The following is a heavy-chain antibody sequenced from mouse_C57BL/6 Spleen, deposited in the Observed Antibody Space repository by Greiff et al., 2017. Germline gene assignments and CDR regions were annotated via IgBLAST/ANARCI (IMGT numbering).Heavy chain of an antibody. CDR1: GYTFTDYY. Sequence: EVQLQESGPVLVKPGASVKMSCKASGYTFTDYYMNWVKQSHGKSLEWIGVIKPYNGGTSYNQKFKGKATLTVDKSSSTAYMELNSLTSEDSAVYYCARGEEEENYGSHWYFDVWGTGTTVTVSS. CDR2: IKPYNGGT. J-gene: IGHJ1*03. V-gene: IGHV1-19*01. D-gene: IGHD1-1*01. CDR3: ARGEEEENYGSHWYFDV.